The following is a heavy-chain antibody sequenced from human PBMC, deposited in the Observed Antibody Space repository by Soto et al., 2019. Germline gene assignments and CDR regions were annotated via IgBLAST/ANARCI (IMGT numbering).Heavy chain of an antibody. J-gene: IGHJ5*02. Sequence: QLQLQESGPGLVKPSETLSLTCTVSGGSISSSSYYWGWIRQSPGKGLEWIGSIYYSGSTYYNPSLKSRVTISVDTSKNQFSLKLSSVTAADTAVYYCASCIAVADYNWFDPWGQGTLVTVSS. CDR1: GGSISSSSYY. V-gene: IGHV4-39*01. D-gene: IGHD6-19*01. CDR3: ASCIAVADYNWFDP. CDR2: IYYSGST.